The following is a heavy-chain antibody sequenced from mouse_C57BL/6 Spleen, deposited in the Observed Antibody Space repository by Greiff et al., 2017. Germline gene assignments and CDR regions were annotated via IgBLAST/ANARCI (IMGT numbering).Heavy chain of an antibody. V-gene: IGHV3-6*01. CDR1: GYSITSGYY. D-gene: IGHD1-1*01. CDR3: AREGYGRDY. CDR2: ISYDGSN. J-gene: IGHJ2*01. Sequence: EVQLQESGPGLVKPSQSLSLTCSVTGYSITSGYYWNWIRQFPGNKLEWMSYISYDGSNNYNPSLKNRISITRDTSKNQFFLKLNSVTTEDTATYYCAREGYGRDYWGQGTTLTVSS.